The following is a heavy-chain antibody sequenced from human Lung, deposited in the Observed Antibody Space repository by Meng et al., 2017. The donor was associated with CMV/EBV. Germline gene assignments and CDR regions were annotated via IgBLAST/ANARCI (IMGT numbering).Heavy chain of an antibody. CDR2: IHSSGST. Sequence: QVQLQGSGPGLVNPSQTPSLTCTVSGGSISSGGYYWSWIRQHPGKGLEWIGYIHSSGSTYYNPSLRSRLTISVDTSKNQFSLKLSSVTAADTAVYYCARASYGSGSPLGESWFDPWGQGTLVTVSS. D-gene: IGHD3-10*01. J-gene: IGHJ5*02. V-gene: IGHV4-31*03. CDR3: ARASYGSGSPLGESWFDP. CDR1: GGSISSGGYY.